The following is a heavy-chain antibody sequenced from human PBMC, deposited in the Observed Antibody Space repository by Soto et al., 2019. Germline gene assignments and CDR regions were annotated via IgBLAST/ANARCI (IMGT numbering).Heavy chain of an antibody. J-gene: IGHJ5*02. CDR1: GFTFSDYA. D-gene: IGHD2-15*01. CDR3: AKGGCSGVSCGWFDP. V-gene: IGHV3-23*01. Sequence: EVQLLESGGGLVQPGGSLRLSCAASGFTFSDYAMNWVRQAPGKGLEWVSGISGSGGDTYYADSVNGRFTISRDNSKNTLYLQMSRLRAEDTAVYLCAKGGCSGVSCGWFDPWGQGTLVTVSS. CDR2: ISGSGGDT.